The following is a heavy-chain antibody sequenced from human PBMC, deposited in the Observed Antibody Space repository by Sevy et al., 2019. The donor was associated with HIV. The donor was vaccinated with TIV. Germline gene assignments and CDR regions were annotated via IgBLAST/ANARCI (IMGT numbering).Heavy chain of an antibody. V-gene: IGHV1-8*01. CDR2: MNPNSGNT. CDR3: AIYYYDSSGYYPQFDY. D-gene: IGHD3-22*01. CDR1: GYTFTSYD. Sequence: ASVKVSCKASGYTFTSYDINWVRQVTGQGLEWMGWMNPNSGNTGYAQKFQGRVTMTRNTSISTAYMELSSLRSEDTAVYYCAIYYYDSSGYYPQFDYWGQGTLVTVSS. J-gene: IGHJ4*02.